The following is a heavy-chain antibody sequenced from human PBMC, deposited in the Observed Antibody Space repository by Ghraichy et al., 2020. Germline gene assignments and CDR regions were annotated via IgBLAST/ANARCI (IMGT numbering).Heavy chain of an antibody. CDR2: INHSGST. V-gene: IGHV4-34*01. J-gene: IGHJ6*02. D-gene: IGHD3-10*01. CDR1: GGSFSGYY. CDR3: ARLYYGSGSRYPHYYYYYGMDV. Sequence: SQTLSLTCAVYGGSFSGYYWSWIRQPPGKGLEWIGEINHSGSTNYNPSLKSRVTISVDTSKNQFSLKLSSVTSADTAVYYCARLYYGSGSRYPHYYYYYGMDVWGQGTTVTVSS.